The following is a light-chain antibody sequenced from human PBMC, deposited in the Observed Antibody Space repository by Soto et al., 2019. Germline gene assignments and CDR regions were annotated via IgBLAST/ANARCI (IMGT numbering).Light chain of an antibody. CDR3: QSYDSSLRRV. CDR2: GIS. Sequence: QSVLTQPPSVSGAPGQRVTISCTGSSSNIGAGYDVHWYQQLPETAPKLLIYGISNRPSGVPDRFSGSKSGTSASLAITGLQAEDEADYYCQSYDSSLRRVFGSGTKVTVL. CDR1: SSNIGAGYD. V-gene: IGLV1-40*01. J-gene: IGLJ1*01.